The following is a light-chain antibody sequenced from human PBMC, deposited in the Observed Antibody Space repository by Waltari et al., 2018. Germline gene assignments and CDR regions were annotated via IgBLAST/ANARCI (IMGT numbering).Light chain of an antibody. J-gene: IGKJ2*03. CDR2: GAS. Sequence: TQSPATLSLSPGVRATLSCRASQSVSNDLAWYRQKPGQAPRRLIYGASTRATGIPDRFSGSGSGTEFTLNISSLEPEDFAVYYCQKYENSPHSFGQGTKVEIK. CDR3: QKYENSPHS. V-gene: IGKV3D-15*01. CDR1: QSVSND.